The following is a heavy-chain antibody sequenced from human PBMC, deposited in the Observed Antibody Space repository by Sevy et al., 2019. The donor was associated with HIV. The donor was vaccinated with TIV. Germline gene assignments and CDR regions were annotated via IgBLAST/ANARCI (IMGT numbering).Heavy chain of an antibody. CDR1: GGSISSSSYY. CDR3: ARAVGAIGATFDY. CDR2: IYYSGST. V-gene: IGHV4-39*01. Sequence: SETLSLTCTVSGGSISSSSYYWGWIRQPPGKGLEWIGSIYYSGSTYYHPSLKSRDTISVDTSKNQFSLKLSSVTAADTAVYYCARAVGAIGATFDYWGQGTLVTVSS. D-gene: IGHD1-26*01. J-gene: IGHJ4*02.